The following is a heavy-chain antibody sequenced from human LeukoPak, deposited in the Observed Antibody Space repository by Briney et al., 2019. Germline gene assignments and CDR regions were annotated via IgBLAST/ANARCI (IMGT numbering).Heavy chain of an antibody. D-gene: IGHD5-18*01. CDR1: GGSFSGYY. V-gene: IGHV4-34*01. J-gene: IGHJ4*02. CDR2: INHSGST. Sequence: SETLSLTCAVYGGSFSGYYWSWIRQPPGKGLEWIGEINHSGSTNYIPSLKSRVTISVDTSKNQFSLKLSSVTAADTAVYYCARDVDTAMDWGQGTLVTVSS. CDR3: ARDVDTAMD.